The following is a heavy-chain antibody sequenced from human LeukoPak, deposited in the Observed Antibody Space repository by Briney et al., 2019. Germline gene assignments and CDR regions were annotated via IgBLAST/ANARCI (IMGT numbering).Heavy chain of an antibody. D-gene: IGHD4/OR15-4a*01. V-gene: IGHV3-30*02. J-gene: IGHJ4*02. Sequence: PGGSLRFSCAASGFTFSNYGMHWVRQVPGKGLEWVAFIRYDGTNKYYADSVKGRFTISRDNSKDMLFLHMNSLRVDDTAVYYCSVLTPGYWGQGTLVTVSS. CDR2: IRYDGTNK. CDR3: SVLTPGY. CDR1: GFTFSNYG.